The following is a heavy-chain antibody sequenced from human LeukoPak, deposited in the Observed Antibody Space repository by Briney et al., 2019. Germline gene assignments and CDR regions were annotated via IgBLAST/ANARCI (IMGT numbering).Heavy chain of an antibody. CDR2: IYYSGTV. CDR1: GGSISGYY. Sequence: PSETLSLTCTVSGGSISGYYWSWIRQPPGKGLEWIGNIYYSGTVNYSPSLKSRVTISVATSNNQFSLSLLFVTAADSAVYYCARGWDTGYGYYGMDVWGQGTTVTVSS. V-gene: IGHV4-59*01. CDR3: ARGWDTGYGYYGMDV. J-gene: IGHJ6*02. D-gene: IGHD5-18*01.